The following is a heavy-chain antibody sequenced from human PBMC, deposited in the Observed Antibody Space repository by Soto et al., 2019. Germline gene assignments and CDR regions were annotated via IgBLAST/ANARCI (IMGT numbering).Heavy chain of an antibody. CDR3: TTVGEARTTGDDY. CDR2: IKSKTDGGTT. CDR1: GFTFSNAW. V-gene: IGHV3-15*01. D-gene: IGHD4-17*01. Sequence: SGGSLRLSCAASGFTFSNAWMSWVRQAPGKGLEWVGRIKSKTDGGTTDYAAPVKGRFTISRDDSKDTLYLQMNSLKTEDTAVYYCTTVGEARTTGDDYWGQGTLVTVSS. J-gene: IGHJ4*02.